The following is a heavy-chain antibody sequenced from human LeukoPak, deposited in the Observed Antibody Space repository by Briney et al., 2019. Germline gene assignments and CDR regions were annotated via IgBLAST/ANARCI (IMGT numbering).Heavy chain of an antibody. CDR2: ISSSSSYI. D-gene: IGHD3-3*01. CDR3: ARDPVTIFGVVPYYYYYMDV. CDR1: GFTFSSYS. Sequence: GGSLRLSCAASGFTFSSYSMNWVRQAPGKGLEWVSSISSSSSYIYYADSVKGRFTISRDNAKNSLYLQMNSLRAEDTAVYYCARDPVTIFGVVPYYYYYMDVWGKGTTVTVSS. J-gene: IGHJ6*03. V-gene: IGHV3-21*01.